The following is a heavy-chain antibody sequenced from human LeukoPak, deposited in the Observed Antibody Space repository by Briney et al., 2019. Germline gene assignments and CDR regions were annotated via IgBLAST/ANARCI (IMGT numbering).Heavy chain of an antibody. Sequence: SETLSLTCAVYGGSFSGYYWSWIRQPPGKGLGWIGEINHSGSTNYNPSLKSRVTISVDTSKNQFSLKLSSVTAADTAVYYCARARIAAVSDFDYWGQGTLVTVSS. CDR1: GGSFSGYY. CDR3: ARARIAAVSDFDY. CDR2: INHSGST. V-gene: IGHV4-34*01. J-gene: IGHJ4*02. D-gene: IGHD6-13*01.